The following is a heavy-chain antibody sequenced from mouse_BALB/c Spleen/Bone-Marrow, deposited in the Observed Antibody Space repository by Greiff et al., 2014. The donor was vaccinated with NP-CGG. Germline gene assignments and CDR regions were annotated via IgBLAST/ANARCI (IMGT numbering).Heavy chain of an antibody. CDR3: ARDDYYAMDY. CDR1: GFTFTDYY. J-gene: IGHJ4*01. CDR2: IRNKANGYTT. V-gene: IGHV7-3*02. Sequence: DVMLVESGGGLVQPGGSLRLSCATSGFTFTDYYMSWVRQPPGKALEWLGFIRNKANGYTTVYSASVKGRFTISRDNSQSILYLQMNTLRAEDSATYYCARDDYYAMDYWGQGTSVTVSS.